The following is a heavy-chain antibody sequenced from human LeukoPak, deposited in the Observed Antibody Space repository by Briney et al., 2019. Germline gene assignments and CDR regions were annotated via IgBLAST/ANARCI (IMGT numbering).Heavy chain of an antibody. CDR3: AREMSSSFNWFDP. V-gene: IGHV4-59*01. Sequence: SETLSLTCTVSGGSISSYYWSWIPQPPGKGLEWIGYIYYSGSTNYNPSLKSRVTISVDTSKNQFSLKLSSVTAADTAVYYCAREMSSSFNWFDPWGQGTLVTVSS. CDR1: GGSISSYY. D-gene: IGHD6-13*01. J-gene: IGHJ5*02. CDR2: IYYSGST.